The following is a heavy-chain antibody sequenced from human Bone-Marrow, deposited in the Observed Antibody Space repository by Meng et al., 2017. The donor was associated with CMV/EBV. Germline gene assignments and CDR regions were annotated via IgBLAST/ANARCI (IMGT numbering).Heavy chain of an antibody. J-gene: IGHJ4*02. CDR1: GGSISSGGYY. CDR2: IYYSGST. Sequence: SETLSLTCTVSGGSISSGGYYWSWIRQHPGKGLEWIGYIYYSGSTYYNPSLKSRVTISVDTSKNQFSLKLSSVTAADTAVYYCAAGGYYYFDYWGQGTLVTVSS. V-gene: IGHV4-31*03. D-gene: IGHD3-22*01. CDR3: AAGGYYYFDY.